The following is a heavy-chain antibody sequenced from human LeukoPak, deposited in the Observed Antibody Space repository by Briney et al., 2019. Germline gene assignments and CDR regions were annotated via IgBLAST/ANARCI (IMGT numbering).Heavy chain of an antibody. Sequence: SETLSLTCTVSGGSISNYYWSWIRQPPGKGLEWIGYIYYSGSPNYNPSLKSRVTMSVDTSKNQFSLKLSSVTAADTALYYCARAGSGLDYWGQGTLVTVSS. V-gene: IGHV4-59*01. CDR2: IYYSGSP. CDR3: ARAGSGLDY. CDR1: GGSISNYY. J-gene: IGHJ4*02. D-gene: IGHD6-19*01.